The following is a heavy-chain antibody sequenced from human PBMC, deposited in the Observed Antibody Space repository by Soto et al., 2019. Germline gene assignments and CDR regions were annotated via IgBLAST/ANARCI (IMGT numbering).Heavy chain of an antibody. Sequence: ASVKVSCKASGYTFTSYGISWVRQAPGQGLEWMGWISAYNGNTNYAQKLQGRVTMTTDTSTSTAYMELRSLRSDDTAVYYCARDPDIVVVVAANPNWFDPWGQGTLVTVSS. CDR3: ARDPDIVVVVAANPNWFDP. CDR1: GYTFTSYG. V-gene: IGHV1-18*01. J-gene: IGHJ5*02. D-gene: IGHD2-15*01. CDR2: ISAYNGNT.